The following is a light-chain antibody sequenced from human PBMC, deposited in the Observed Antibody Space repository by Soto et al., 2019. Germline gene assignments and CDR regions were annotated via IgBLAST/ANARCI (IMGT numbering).Light chain of an antibody. CDR3: QQYFRPWT. Sequence: DIVMTQSPDSLAVSLGERATINCKSSQSVLYISNNKNYLAWYQQNPGQPPKLLIYWASTRESGVPDRFSGSGSGTDFTLTISSLQAEDVAVYYCQQYFRPWTFGQGTKVEIK. CDR2: WAS. CDR1: QSVLYISNNKNY. V-gene: IGKV4-1*01. J-gene: IGKJ1*01.